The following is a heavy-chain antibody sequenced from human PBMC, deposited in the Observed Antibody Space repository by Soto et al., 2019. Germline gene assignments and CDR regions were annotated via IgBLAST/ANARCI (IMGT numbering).Heavy chain of an antibody. V-gene: IGHV4-59*01. J-gene: IGHJ4*02. Sequence: SETLSLTCTVSGGSISSYYWSWIRQPPGKGLEWIGYIYYSGSTNYNPSLKSRVTISVDTSKNQFSLKLSSVTAADTAVYYSTNLSSGYSSGGLDDYWGQETLVTVS. CDR1: GGSISSYY. CDR3: TNLSSGYSSGGLDDY. CDR2: IYYSGST. D-gene: IGHD6-19*01.